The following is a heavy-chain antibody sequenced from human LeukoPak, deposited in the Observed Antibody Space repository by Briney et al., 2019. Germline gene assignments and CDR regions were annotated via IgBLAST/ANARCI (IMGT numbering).Heavy chain of an antibody. V-gene: IGHV3-48*01. Sequence: GGSLRLSCAASGFTFSSYSMNWVRQAPGKGLEWLSYISSSSGTIYCADSVKGRFTISRDNSKNTLYLQMNSLRAEDTAVYYCAKTGTPWYYFDYWGQGTLVTVSS. CDR2: ISSSSGTI. J-gene: IGHJ4*02. D-gene: IGHD1-1*01. CDR3: AKTGTPWYYFDY. CDR1: GFTFSSYS.